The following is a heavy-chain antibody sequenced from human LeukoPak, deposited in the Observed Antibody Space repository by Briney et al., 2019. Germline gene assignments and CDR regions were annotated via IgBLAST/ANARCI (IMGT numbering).Heavy chain of an antibody. J-gene: IGHJ5*02. CDR2: IKQDGSEK. Sequence: HPGGSLRLSCAASGFTFSSYWMSWVRQAPGKGLEWVANIKQDGSEKYYVDSVKGRFTISRDNAKNSLYLQMNSLRAEDTAVYYCARDPTQQQLDQDGFDPWGQGTLVTVSS. V-gene: IGHV3-7*01. CDR1: GFTFSSYW. CDR3: ARDPTQQQLDQDGFDP. D-gene: IGHD6-13*01.